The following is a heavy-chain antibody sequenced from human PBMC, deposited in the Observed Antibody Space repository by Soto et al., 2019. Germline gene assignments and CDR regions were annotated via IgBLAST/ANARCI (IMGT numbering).Heavy chain of an antibody. J-gene: IGHJ4*02. Sequence: QVQLQESGPGLVKPSETLSLTCTVSGDSMTKYYWSWIRQPAGKGLEWIGRIYTSGSTNYNPSLKSRVTMSIDTSNNHFSLNLKSVTAADTAMYYCVRTVGAAYYFDFWGQGALVTVSS. CDR2: IYTSGST. CDR1: GDSMTKYY. V-gene: IGHV4-4*07. D-gene: IGHD1-26*01. CDR3: VRTVGAAYYFDF.